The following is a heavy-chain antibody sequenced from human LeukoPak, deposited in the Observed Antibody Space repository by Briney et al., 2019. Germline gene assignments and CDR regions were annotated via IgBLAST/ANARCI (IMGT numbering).Heavy chain of an antibody. D-gene: IGHD6-13*01. Sequence: GGSLRLSCAASGFTFSSYSMNWVRQAPGKGLEWVSYISSSSSTIYYADSVKGRFTISRDNAKNSLYLQMNSLRAEDTAVYYCARGRGSWYGVYFDYWGQGTLVTVSS. V-gene: IGHV3-48*04. CDR1: GFTFSSYS. CDR3: ARGRGSWYGVYFDY. CDR2: ISSSSSTI. J-gene: IGHJ4*02.